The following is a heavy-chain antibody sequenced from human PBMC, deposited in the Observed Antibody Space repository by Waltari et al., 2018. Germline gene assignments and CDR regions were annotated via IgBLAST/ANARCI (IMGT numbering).Heavy chain of an antibody. J-gene: IGHJ4*02. V-gene: IGHV3-73*01. CDR3: TRHDSGGWYYFDY. Sequence: EVQLVESGGGLVQPGGFLKLSLAAAGFLFSASSMHWVRQAHGKGLEWVGRIRSKGNNYATSYAASVKGRFTISRDDSKNTAYLQMRSLKTEDTAVYYCTRHDSGGWYYFDYWGQGTLVTASS. CDR2: IRSKGNNYAT. D-gene: IGHD3-22*01. CDR1: GFLFSASS.